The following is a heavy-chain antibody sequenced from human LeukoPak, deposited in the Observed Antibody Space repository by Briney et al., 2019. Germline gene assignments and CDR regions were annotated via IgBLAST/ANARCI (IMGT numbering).Heavy chain of an antibody. D-gene: IGHD6-19*01. CDR3: AKVKEMYSSGSYYFDY. V-gene: IGHV3-30*18. CDR1: GSTFSSYG. Sequence: GRSLRLSCAASGSTFSSYGMHWVRQAPGKGLEWVAVISYDGFNPYYADSVKGRFTISRDNSKNTLWLQMNSLRAEDTAVYYCAKVKEMYSSGSYYFDYWGQGTLVTVSS. J-gene: IGHJ4*02. CDR2: ISYDGFNP.